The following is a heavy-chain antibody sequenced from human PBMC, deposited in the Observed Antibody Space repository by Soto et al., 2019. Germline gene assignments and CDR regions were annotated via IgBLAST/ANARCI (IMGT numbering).Heavy chain of an antibody. CDR2: VYFSGGNS. D-gene: IGHD6-25*01. V-gene: IGHV4-39*01. CDR1: GDSMRGYHYY. Sequence: PSETLSLTCSVSGDSMRGYHYYWGWIRQAAGKGLEWVGSVYFSGGNSYYNPSLKSRVTISVYTSYNKFFLRLNSVTAADTAVYFCAYGSSSAWIDKWGQGTLVTVSS. J-gene: IGHJ1*01. CDR3: AYGSSSAWIDK.